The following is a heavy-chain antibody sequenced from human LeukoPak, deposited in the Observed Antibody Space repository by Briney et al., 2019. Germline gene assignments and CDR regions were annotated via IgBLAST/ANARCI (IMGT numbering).Heavy chain of an antibody. CDR1: GGSISSGGYY. D-gene: IGHD2-2*01. J-gene: IGHJ3*02. Sequence: SQTLSLTCTVSGGSISSGGYYWSWIQQPPGKGLEWIGYIYHSGSTYYNPSLKSRVTISVDRSKNQFSLKLSSVTAADTAVYYCAREEGRKYQLLSFLDPDAFDIWGQGTMVTAPS. CDR2: IYHSGST. V-gene: IGHV4-30-2*01. CDR3: AREEGRKYQLLSFLDPDAFDI.